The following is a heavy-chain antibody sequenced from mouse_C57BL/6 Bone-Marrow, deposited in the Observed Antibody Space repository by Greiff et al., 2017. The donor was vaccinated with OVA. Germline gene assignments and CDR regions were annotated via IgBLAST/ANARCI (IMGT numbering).Heavy chain of an antibody. CDR3: AHIYDGYLYYFDY. V-gene: IGHV1-81*01. Sequence: QVQLQQSGAELARPGASVKLSCKASGYTFTSYGISWVKQRPGQGLEWIGEIYPRSGTTYYNEKFKGKATLTADKSSSTAYMELRSLTSEDSAVYFCAHIYDGYLYYFDYWGQGTTLTVSS. D-gene: IGHD2-3*01. J-gene: IGHJ2*01. CDR2: IYPRSGTT. CDR1: GYTFTSYG.